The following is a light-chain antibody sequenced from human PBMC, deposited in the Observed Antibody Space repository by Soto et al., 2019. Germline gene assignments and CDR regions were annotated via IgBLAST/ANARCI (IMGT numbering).Light chain of an antibody. CDR1: QSVSSNF. CDR3: LQDYSYPRT. CDR2: GAS. Sequence: EIVLTQSPGTLSLSPGERATLSCRASQSVSSNFLAWYQQKPGQAPRLLIYGASSRATGIPDRFSGSGSGTDFTLTISSLQPEDFATYYCLQDYSYPRTFGQGTKVEI. V-gene: IGKV3-20*01. J-gene: IGKJ1*01.